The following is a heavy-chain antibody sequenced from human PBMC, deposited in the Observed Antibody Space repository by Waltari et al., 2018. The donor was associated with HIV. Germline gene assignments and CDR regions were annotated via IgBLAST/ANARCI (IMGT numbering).Heavy chain of an antibody. J-gene: IGHJ3*02. CDR2: IYYSGST. V-gene: IGHV4-59*01. Sequence: QVQLPESGPGLVKPSVTLSPTCTVSGGSITSSYCSWIRQPPGKGLEWVGYIYYSGSTNYNPSLKSRVTISVDTSKNQFSLKLSSVTAADTAVYYCARVSEDAFDIWGQGTMVTVSS. CDR1: GGSITSSY. CDR3: ARVSEDAFDI.